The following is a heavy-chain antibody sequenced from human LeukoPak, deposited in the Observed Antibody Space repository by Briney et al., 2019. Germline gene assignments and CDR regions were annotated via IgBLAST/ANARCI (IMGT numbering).Heavy chain of an antibody. CDR3: ARGGNSGWRTPNDDY. Sequence: GASVTVSFKASGYTFTIYGISWVRQAPGQGLEWMGWVSPYNDNTNYAQKLQGRVTITTDTSTSTAYMELRSLRSDDTAVYYCARGGNSGWRTPNDDYWGQGTLVTVSS. CDR2: VSPYNDNT. V-gene: IGHV1-18*01. D-gene: IGHD6-19*01. CDR1: GYTFTIYG. J-gene: IGHJ4*02.